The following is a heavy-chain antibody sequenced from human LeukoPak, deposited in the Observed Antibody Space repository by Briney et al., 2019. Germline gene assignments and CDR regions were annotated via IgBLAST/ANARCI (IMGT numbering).Heavy chain of an antibody. V-gene: IGHV3-74*01. CDR1: GFTFSAHW. CDR3: ARVLTYFDL. J-gene: IGHJ5*01. Sequence: GGSLRLSCAGSGFTFSAHWMHWVRQGPGKGLVWVARITHEGGDANYADSVKGRFTISRANANKVLYLEMNSLTADNTGVYYCARVLTYFDLWGQGTLVTVSS. CDR2: ITHEGGDA.